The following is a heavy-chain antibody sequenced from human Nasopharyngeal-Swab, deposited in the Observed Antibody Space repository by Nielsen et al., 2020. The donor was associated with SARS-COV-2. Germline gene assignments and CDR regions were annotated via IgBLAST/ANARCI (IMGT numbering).Heavy chain of an antibody. V-gene: IGHV4-34*01. CDR3: ARDQGGVGAFDI. Sequence: SETLSLTCAVYGGSFSGYYWSWIRQPPGKGLEWIGEIYHSGSTNYNPSLKSRVTISVDKSKNQFSLKLSSVTAADTAVYYCARDQGGVGAFDIWGQGTMVTVSS. CDR2: IYHSGST. D-gene: IGHD1-26*01. CDR1: GGSFSGYY. J-gene: IGHJ3*02.